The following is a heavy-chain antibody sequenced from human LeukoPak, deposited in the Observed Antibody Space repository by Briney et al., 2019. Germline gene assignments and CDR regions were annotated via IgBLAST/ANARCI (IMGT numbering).Heavy chain of an antibody. Sequence: GGSLRLSCAASGFTFSSHAMSWVRQAPGKGLEWVSAISGSGGSTYYADSVKGRFTISRDNSKNTLYLQINSLRAEDTAVYYCAKAGERSNAFDIWGQGTMVTVSS. J-gene: IGHJ3*02. CDR1: GFTFSSHA. D-gene: IGHD1-1*01. CDR3: AKAGERSNAFDI. CDR2: ISGSGGST. V-gene: IGHV3-23*01.